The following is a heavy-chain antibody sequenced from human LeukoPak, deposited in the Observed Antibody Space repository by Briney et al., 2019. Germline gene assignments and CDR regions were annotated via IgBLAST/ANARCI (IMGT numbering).Heavy chain of an antibody. J-gene: IGHJ4*02. Sequence: PGGSLRLSCVDSRFTFSNYGMHWVRQAPGKGLEWVAFISFDATNAYYADSVKGRFTISRDNSKDTLYLQMNSLRTEDTALYYCAKGAKPRDWGSNLGLDYWGQGTLVTVPS. V-gene: IGHV3-30*18. CDR3: AKGAKPRDWGSNLGLDY. CDR1: RFTFSNYG. D-gene: IGHD7-27*01. CDR2: ISFDATNA.